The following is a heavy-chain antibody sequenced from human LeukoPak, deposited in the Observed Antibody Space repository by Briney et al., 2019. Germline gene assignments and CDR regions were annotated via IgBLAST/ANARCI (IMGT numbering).Heavy chain of an antibody. Sequence: GGSLRLSCAASALTFSRYAMHWFRQPPGKGLEWVAESWSVGSNENYADSVKGRFIISRDNSKNTLYLEMNSLRAEDTAVYYCARDIGYYYDGSGYDDWGQGTLVIVSP. J-gene: IGHJ4*02. CDR1: ALTFSRYA. V-gene: IGHV3-33*01. CDR2: SWSVGSNE. CDR3: ARDIGYYYDGSGYDD. D-gene: IGHD3-22*01.